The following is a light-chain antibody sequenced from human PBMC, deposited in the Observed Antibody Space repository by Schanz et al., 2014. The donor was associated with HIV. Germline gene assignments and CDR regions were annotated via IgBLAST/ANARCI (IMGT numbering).Light chain of an antibody. Sequence: ETVLTQSPGSLSLSPGERATLSCRTSQSVSSNLAWYQQKPGQAPRLLISGASTRATGIPARFSGSGSGTEFTLTISSLQSEDFAVYYCQQYDNWPPITFGQGTRLDIK. CDR1: QSVSSN. J-gene: IGKJ5*01. CDR2: GAS. V-gene: IGKV3-15*01. CDR3: QQYDNWPPIT.